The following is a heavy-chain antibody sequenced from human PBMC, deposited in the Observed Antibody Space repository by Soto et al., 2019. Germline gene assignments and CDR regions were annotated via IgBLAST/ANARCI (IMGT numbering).Heavy chain of an antibody. D-gene: IGHD1-26*01. CDR1: GFTSSSYA. J-gene: IGHJ4*02. Sequence: GGSLRLSCAASGFTSSSYAMSWVRQAPGKGLEWVSAISGSGGSTYYAESVKGRFTISRDNSQNTLYLQMNSLRAEDTAVYCWAKDYSGARRPFDYWDQGTLVTVS. CDR2: ISGSGGST. CDR3: AKDYSGARRPFDY. V-gene: IGHV3-23*01.